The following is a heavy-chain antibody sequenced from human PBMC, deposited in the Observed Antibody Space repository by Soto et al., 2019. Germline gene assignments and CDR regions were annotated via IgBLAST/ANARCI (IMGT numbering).Heavy chain of an antibody. J-gene: IGHJ4*02. D-gene: IGHD6-13*01. CDR3: PRGSGGSWLDY. CDR1: GGSISSSNW. Sequence: QVQLQESGPGLVKPSGTLSLTCAVSGGSISSSNWWSWVRQPPGKGLEWIGEIYHSGSTNYNPSLKGRVTISVAKSKNQFSLKLSSVTAADPAVYSCPRGSGGSWLDYWGQGTLVTVSS. V-gene: IGHV4-4*02. CDR2: IYHSGST.